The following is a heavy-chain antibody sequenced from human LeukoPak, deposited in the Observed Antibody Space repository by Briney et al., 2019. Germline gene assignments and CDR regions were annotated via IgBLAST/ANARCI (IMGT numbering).Heavy chain of an antibody. Sequence: ASVKVSCKASGYTFTGYYMHWVRQAPGQGLGWMGWINPNSGGTNYAQKFQGRVTMTRDTSISTAYMELSRLRSDDTAVYYCARGRYYDSSGYYYYFDYWGQGTLVTVSS. CDR2: INPNSGGT. D-gene: IGHD3-22*01. V-gene: IGHV1-2*02. CDR1: GYTFTGYY. J-gene: IGHJ4*02. CDR3: ARGRYYDSSGYYYYFDY.